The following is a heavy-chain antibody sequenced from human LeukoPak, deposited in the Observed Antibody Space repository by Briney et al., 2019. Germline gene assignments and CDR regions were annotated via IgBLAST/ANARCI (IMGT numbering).Heavy chain of an antibody. J-gene: IGHJ4*02. Sequence: PGGSLRLSCAASGFTFSRYAMHWVRRAPGKGLEWVAVISYDGNNKYYADSVKGRFTISRDNSKNKQYLQMNSLRAEDTAVYYCARGGWFGFWEYYFDYWGQGTLVTVSS. V-gene: IGHV3-30*04. CDR1: GFTFSRYA. CDR3: ARGGWFGFWEYYFDY. CDR2: ISYDGNNK. D-gene: IGHD3-10*01.